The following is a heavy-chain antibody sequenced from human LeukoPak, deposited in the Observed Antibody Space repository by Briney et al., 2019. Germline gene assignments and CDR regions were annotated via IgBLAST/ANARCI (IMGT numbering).Heavy chain of an antibody. Sequence: SETLSLTCAVSGGSISSNNWWGWVRQPPGKGLEWIGEIYHSGSPNYNPSLKSRVTISVDKSRNHFSLNLSSVTAADTAVYYCARVPYRTYYDFWSGYTGGHEYYFDYWGQGTLVTVSS. CDR3: ARVPYRTYYDFWSGYTGGHEYYFDY. D-gene: IGHD3-3*01. CDR1: GGSISSNNW. J-gene: IGHJ4*02. V-gene: IGHV4-4*02. CDR2: IYHSGSP.